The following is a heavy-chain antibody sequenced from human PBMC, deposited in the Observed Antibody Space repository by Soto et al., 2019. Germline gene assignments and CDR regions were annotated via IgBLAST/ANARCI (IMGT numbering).Heavy chain of an antibody. V-gene: IGHV1-69*06. Sequence: QVQLVQSGAEVKKPGSSVKVSCKASGGTFSSYAISWVRQAPGQGLEWMGGIIPIFGTANYAQKFQGRVTITADKSTSTAYMELSSLRSEDTAVYYCARGPFSIRDGYKCDAFDIWGQGTMVTVSS. CDR1: GGTFSSYA. D-gene: IGHD5-12*01. CDR3: ARGPFSIRDGYKCDAFDI. J-gene: IGHJ3*02. CDR2: IIPIFGTA.